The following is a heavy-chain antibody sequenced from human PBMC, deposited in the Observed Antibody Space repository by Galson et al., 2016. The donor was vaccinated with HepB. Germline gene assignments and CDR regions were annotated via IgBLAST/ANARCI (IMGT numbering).Heavy chain of an antibody. J-gene: IGHJ6*02. V-gene: IGHV3-23*01. D-gene: IGHD1-7*01. CDR2: ITGTGGGT. Sequence: SLRLSCAASGFTFSHAWMSWVRQAPGKGLEWISGITGTGGGTYYADSVKGRFTISRDTSKNTLFLQLSSLRVEDTAVYYCAKDHTGSTVGWSDGMDVWGQGTRVTVSS. CDR3: AKDHTGSTVGWSDGMDV. CDR1: GFTFSHAW.